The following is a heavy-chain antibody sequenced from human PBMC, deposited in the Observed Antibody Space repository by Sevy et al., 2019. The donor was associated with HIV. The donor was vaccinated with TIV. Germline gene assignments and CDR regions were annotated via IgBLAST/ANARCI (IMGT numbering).Heavy chain of an antibody. Sequence: GGSLRLSCAASGFTFSSYAMSWVRQAPGKGLEWVSTFSFGCGKINYADSVKGRSSISRDNSKNTPYLQTHSLRAEDTAVYYCAREGCSKPHDYWGQGTLVTVSS. CDR1: GFTFSSYA. CDR2: FSFGCGKI. CDR3: AREGCSKPHDY. J-gene: IGHJ4*02. D-gene: IGHD3-10*02. V-gene: IGHV3-23*01.